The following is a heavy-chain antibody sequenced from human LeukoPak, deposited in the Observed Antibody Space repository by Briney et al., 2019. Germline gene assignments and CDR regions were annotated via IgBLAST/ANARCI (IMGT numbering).Heavy chain of an antibody. CDR2: VDHTGST. J-gene: IGHJ6*03. CDR1: DDSITMYY. D-gene: IGHD4-11*01. V-gene: IGHV4-59*01. CDR3: ARGRVSSSTWYSTYYYYFYMDV. Sequence: SETLSLTCTVSDDSITMYYWTWIRQPPGKGLEWIGYVDHTGSTNFNPSLNGRVSISRDTSKNLFSLRLRSVTAADTAVCFCARGRVSSSTWYSTYYYYFYMDVWGKGTTVTVSS.